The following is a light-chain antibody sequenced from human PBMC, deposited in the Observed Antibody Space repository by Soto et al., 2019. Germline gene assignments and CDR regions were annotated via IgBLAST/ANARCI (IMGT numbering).Light chain of an antibody. CDR1: SSDVGSYNR. CDR3: SSYTGSSFYV. CDR2: EVS. Sequence: QSALTQPPSVSGSPGQSVTISCTGTSSDVGSYNRVSWYQQPPGTAPKLMIYEVSNRPSGVPDRFSGSKSGNTASLTISGLQAEDEADYYCSSYTGSSFYVFGTGTKLTVL. V-gene: IGLV2-18*02. J-gene: IGLJ1*01.